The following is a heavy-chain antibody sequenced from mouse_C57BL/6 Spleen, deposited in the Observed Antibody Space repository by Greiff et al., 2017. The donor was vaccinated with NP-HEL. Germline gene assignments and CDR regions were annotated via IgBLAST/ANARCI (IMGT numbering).Heavy chain of an antibody. Sequence: VQLQQSGTVLARPGASVKMSCKTSGYTFTSYWMHWVKQRPGQGLEWIGAIYPGNSDTSYNQKFKGKAKLTAVTSASAAYMELSSLTNEDSAVYYCTRNYGSSYPFAYWGQGTLVTVSA. CDR3: TRNYGSSYPFAY. CDR2: IYPGNSDT. V-gene: IGHV1-5*01. D-gene: IGHD1-1*01. CDR1: GYTFTSYW. J-gene: IGHJ3*01.